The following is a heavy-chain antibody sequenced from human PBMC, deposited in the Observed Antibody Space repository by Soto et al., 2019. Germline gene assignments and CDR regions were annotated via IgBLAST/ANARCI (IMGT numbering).Heavy chain of an antibody. J-gene: IGHJ4*02. D-gene: IGHD6-19*01. Sequence: SETLSLTCTVPGGSINSGGSYWTWIRHHPGKGLEWFGNIYYSGTTHYNPSLEGRVFISLDMSRNQFSLKVFSVTAAASAVYYCAGGCRYIWLDYLYLLGLGILVAVSS. CDR2: IYYSGTT. V-gene: IGHV4-31*03. CDR3: AGGCRYIWLDYLYL. CDR1: GGSINSGGSY.